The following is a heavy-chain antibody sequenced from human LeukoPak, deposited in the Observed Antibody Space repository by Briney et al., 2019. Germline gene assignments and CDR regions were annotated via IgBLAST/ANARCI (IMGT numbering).Heavy chain of an antibody. CDR3: TREVGASPGSAPFDP. D-gene: IGHD1-26*01. Sequence: GGSLRLSCTASGFTFGDYAMSWVRQAPGKGLEWVGFIRSKAYGGTTEYAASVKGRFTISRDDSKSIAYLQMNSLKTEDTAVYYCTREVGASPGSAPFDPWGQGTLVTVSS. CDR2: IRSKAYGGTT. V-gene: IGHV3-49*04. CDR1: GFTFGDYA. J-gene: IGHJ5*02.